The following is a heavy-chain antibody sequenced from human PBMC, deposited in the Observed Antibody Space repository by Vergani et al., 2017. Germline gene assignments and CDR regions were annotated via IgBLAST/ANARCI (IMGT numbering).Heavy chain of an antibody. CDR2: DHYSGST. CDR1: GGSISSSSYY. D-gene: IGHD1-1*01. V-gene: IGHV4-39*01. Sequence: QLQLQDSGPRLVKPPETLFLTCTVSGGSISSSSYYWGWIRQPPGKGLEWIGSDHYSGSTYYNPSLKSRVTISVDTSKNQSSLKLSAVTAADTAVYYCAGSNPPIPATTGTFDCWDQATLVAVSA. CDR3: AGSNPPIPATTGTFDC. J-gene: IGHJ4*02.